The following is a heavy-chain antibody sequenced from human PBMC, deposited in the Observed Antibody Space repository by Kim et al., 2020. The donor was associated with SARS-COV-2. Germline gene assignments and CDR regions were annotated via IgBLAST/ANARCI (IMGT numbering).Heavy chain of an antibody. CDR1: GGSISSSDYY. Sequence: SETLSLTCSVSGGSISSSDYYWGWIRQPPGKGLEWIATIYYSGSTYYNPSLKGRVTLSVDTSKKQFSLRLSSVTAADAAVYYCSRHLRNWYFDLWGRGTL. CDR2: IYYSGST. J-gene: IGHJ2*01. V-gene: IGHV4-39*01. CDR3: SRHLRNWYFDL.